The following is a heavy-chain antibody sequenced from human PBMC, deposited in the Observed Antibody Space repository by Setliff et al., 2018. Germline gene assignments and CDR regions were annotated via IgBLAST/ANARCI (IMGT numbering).Heavy chain of an antibody. CDR3: AKASLAYSFGYYFDS. V-gene: IGHV3-15*01. D-gene: IGHD5-18*01. CDR1: GFNFSNAW. Sequence: PGGSLRLSCAASGFNFSNAWMIWVRQAPGKGLEWVGRIKSKTDGGPIDYAAPVQGRFTISRDNSKNTLFLHMNNLRPEDTALYYCAKASLAYSFGYYFDSWGQGALVTVSS. CDR2: IKSKTDGGPI. J-gene: IGHJ4*01.